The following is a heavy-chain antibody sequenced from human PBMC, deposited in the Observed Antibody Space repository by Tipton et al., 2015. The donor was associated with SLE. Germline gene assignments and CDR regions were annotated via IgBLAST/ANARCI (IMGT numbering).Heavy chain of an antibody. CDR3: ARGLAYDYVWGSYRQYYFDY. J-gene: IGHJ4*02. CDR1: GGSISSGGYY. V-gene: IGHV4-31*03. D-gene: IGHD3-16*02. CDR2: IYYSGST. Sequence: TLSLTCTVSGGSISSGGYYWSWIRQHPGKGLEWIGYIYYSGSTNYNPSLKSRVTISVDTSKNQFSLKLGSVTAADTAVYYCARGLAYDYVWGSYRQYYFDYWGQGTLVTVSS.